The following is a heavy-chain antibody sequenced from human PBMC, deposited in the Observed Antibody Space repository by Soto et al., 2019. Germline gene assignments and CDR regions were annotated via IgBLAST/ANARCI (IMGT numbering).Heavy chain of an antibody. CDR3: ARDSAMASGY. D-gene: IGHD5-18*01. J-gene: IGHJ4*02. Sequence: PGGSLRLSCAASGFTFSSYSMNWVRQAPGKGLEWVSYISSSSSTIYYADSVKGRFTISRDNAKNSLNLQMNSLRAEDTAVYYCARDSAMASGYWGQGTLVTVSS. V-gene: IGHV3-48*01. CDR2: ISSSSSTI. CDR1: GFTFSSYS.